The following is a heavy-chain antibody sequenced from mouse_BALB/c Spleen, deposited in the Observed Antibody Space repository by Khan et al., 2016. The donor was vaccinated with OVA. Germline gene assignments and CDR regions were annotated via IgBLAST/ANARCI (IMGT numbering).Heavy chain of an antibody. V-gene: IGHV1-53*01. CDR1: GYIFTSYY. Sequence: QVQLKESGAELVKPGASVKLSCKASGYIFTSYYMHWVKQRPGQGIEWIGVINPNNGDTNLNEKFKTKATLTVDKSSSTAHMQLSSLHSKDSAVYNCEGSECGAFPCGGQGTVVTVSA. CDR2: INPNNGDT. D-gene: IGHD1-1*02. J-gene: IGHJ3*01. CDR3: EGSECGAFPC.